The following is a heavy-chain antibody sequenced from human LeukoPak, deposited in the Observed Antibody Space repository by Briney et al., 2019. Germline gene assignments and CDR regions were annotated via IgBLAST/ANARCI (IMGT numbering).Heavy chain of an antibody. CDR3: ARGGAARLHFQN. Sequence: SETLSLTCTVSGGSISTYYWNWIREPPGKGLEWIGYIYHSGSTNYNPSLQSRVTISVDTSKNQFSLNLNSVTAADTAVYYCARGGAARLHFQNWGQGTLVTASS. CDR1: GGSISTYY. V-gene: IGHV4-59*01. D-gene: IGHD6-6*01. CDR2: IYHSGST. J-gene: IGHJ1*01.